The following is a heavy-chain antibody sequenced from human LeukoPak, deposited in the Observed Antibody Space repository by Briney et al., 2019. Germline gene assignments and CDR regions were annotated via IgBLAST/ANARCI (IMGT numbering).Heavy chain of an antibody. Sequence: PSETLSLTCTVSGGSISSSSYYWGWIRQPPGKGLEWIGSIYYSGSTYYNPSLKSRVTISVDTSKNQFSLKLSSVTAADTAVYYCARQLLSYGGNSGYFDYWGQGTLVTVSS. D-gene: IGHD4-23*01. J-gene: IGHJ4*02. CDR1: GGSISSSSYY. V-gene: IGHV4-39*01. CDR2: IYYSGST. CDR3: ARQLLSYGGNSGYFDY.